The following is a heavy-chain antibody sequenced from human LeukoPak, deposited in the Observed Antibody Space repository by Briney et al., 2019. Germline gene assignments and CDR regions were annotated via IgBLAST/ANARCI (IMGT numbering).Heavy chain of an antibody. CDR2: ISSSSSYI. Sequence: NTGGSLRLSCAASGFTFSSYSMNWVRQAPGKGLEWVSSISSSSSYIYYADSVKGRFTISRDNAKNSLYLQMNSLRAEDTAVYYCARGVHIVRGVLFDYWGQGTLVTVSS. V-gene: IGHV3-21*01. CDR3: ARGVHIVRGVLFDY. CDR1: GFTFSSYS. J-gene: IGHJ4*02. D-gene: IGHD3-10*01.